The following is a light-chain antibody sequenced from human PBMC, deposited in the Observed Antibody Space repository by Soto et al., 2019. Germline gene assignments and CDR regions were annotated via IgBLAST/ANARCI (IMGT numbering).Light chain of an antibody. Sequence: TQVTQSPSSLSASVGDRVTITCRASQGISSALAWYQQKPGKAPKLLISDASHLETGVPSRFSGSGSGTDFIFTISSLQPEDIATYYCQQYDNLPQFGGGTKVDIK. J-gene: IGKJ4*01. CDR3: QQYDNLPQ. CDR1: QGISSA. CDR2: DAS. V-gene: IGKV1-33*01.